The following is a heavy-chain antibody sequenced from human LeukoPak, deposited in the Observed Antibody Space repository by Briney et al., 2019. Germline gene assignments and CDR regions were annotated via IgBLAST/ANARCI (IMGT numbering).Heavy chain of an antibody. D-gene: IGHD6-19*01. J-gene: IGHJ4*02. CDR1: GFTFSSYS. V-gene: IGHV3-48*04. CDR2: ISSSGSTI. Sequence: PGGSLRLSCAASGFTFSSYSMNWVRQAPGKGLELVSYISSSGSTIYYADSVKGRFTISRDNAKNSLYLQMNSLRAEDTAVYYCARELVVNSGWNDYWGQGTLVTVSS. CDR3: ARELVVNSGWNDY.